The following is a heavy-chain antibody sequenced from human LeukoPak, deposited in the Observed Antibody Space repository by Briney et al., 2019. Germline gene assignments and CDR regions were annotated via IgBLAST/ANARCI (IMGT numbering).Heavy chain of an antibody. D-gene: IGHD6-19*01. Sequence: PGGSLRLSCAASGFTFNTYSMNWVRQAPGKGPEWVSYISSSGSTIYYADSVKGRFTTSRDNAKYSLFLQMNSLRDEDTAVYYCATDPRYSSGWYDSWGQGTLVTVSS. J-gene: IGHJ5*01. V-gene: IGHV3-48*02. CDR1: GFTFNTYS. CDR2: ISSSGSTI. CDR3: ATDPRYSSGWYDS.